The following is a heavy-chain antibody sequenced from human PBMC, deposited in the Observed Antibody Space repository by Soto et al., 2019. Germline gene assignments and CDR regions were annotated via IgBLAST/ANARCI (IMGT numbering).Heavy chain of an antibody. CDR2: ISSSGGT. J-gene: IGHJ4*02. Sequence: EVQLLESGGGLVQPGGSLRLSCAASGFTFSSYAMSWVRQGLGKGLERISSISSSGGTYYADSVKGRFTISRDNSKNTVHLQMNSLRGEDTAVYYCAKQGYDLGHFDYWGQGTLVTVSS. CDR1: GFTFSSYA. V-gene: IGHV3-23*01. CDR3: AKQGYDLGHFDY. D-gene: IGHD3-3*01.